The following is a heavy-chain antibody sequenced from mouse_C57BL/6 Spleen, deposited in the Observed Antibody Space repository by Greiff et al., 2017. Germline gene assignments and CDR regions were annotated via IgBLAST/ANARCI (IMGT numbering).Heavy chain of an antibody. J-gene: IGHJ2*01. Sequence: QVQLVQSGAELAKPGASVKLSCKASGYTFTSYWMHWVKQRPGQGLEWIGYINPSSGYTKYNQKFKDKATLTADKSSSPAYMQLSSLTYEDSAVYYCAPFITTGGYFDDWGTGTTLTVSS. CDR3: APFITTGGYFDD. V-gene: IGHV1-7*01. CDR2: INPSSGYT. CDR1: GYTFTSYW. D-gene: IGHD1-1*01.